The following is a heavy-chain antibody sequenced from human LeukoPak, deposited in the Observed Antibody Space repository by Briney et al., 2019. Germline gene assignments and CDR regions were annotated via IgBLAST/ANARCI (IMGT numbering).Heavy chain of an antibody. CDR1: GYSFTSYW. D-gene: IGHD6-6*01. CDR2: IYPGGSDT. V-gene: IGHV5-51*01. J-gene: IGHJ4*02. CDR3: ARREYSSSSGIDY. Sequence: GESLKISCKGSGYSFTSYWIGWVRQMPGKGLEWMGIIYPGGSDTRYSPSFQGQVTISADKSISTAYLQWSSLKASDTAMYYCARREYSSSSGIDYWGQGTLVTVSS.